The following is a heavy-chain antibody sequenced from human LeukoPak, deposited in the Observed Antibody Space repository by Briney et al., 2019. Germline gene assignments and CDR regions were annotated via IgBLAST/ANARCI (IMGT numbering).Heavy chain of an antibody. CDR1: GFTFSSYA. D-gene: IGHD3/OR15-3a*01. V-gene: IGHV3-23*01. CDR3: ARSLRGTGAFDI. CDR2: ISGSGGST. J-gene: IGHJ3*02. Sequence: GGSLRLSCAASGFTFSSYAMSWVRQAPGKGLEWVSAISGSGGSTYYADSVKGRFTISRDNSKNTLYLQMNSLRAEDTAVYYCARSLRGTGAFDIWGQGTMVTVSS.